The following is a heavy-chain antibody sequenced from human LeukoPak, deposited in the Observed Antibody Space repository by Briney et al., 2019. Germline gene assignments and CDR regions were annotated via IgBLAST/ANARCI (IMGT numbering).Heavy chain of an antibody. Sequence: GGSLRLSCAASGFTFSSYSMNWVRQAPGKGLEWVSYISSSSSTIYYADSVKGRFTISRDNAKNSLYLQMNSLRAEDTAVYYCARGDYGDFYYFDYWGQGTLVTVSS. CDR2: ISSSSSTI. J-gene: IGHJ4*02. V-gene: IGHV3-48*04. CDR3: ARGDYGDFYYFDY. D-gene: IGHD4-17*01. CDR1: GFTFSSYS.